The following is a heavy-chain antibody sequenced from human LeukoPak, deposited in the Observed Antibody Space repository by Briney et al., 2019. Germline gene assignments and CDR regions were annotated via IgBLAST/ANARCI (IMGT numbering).Heavy chain of an antibody. CDR1: GFTFSTYD. CDR3: ARDYIAYDPLDY. CDR2: ISSRSSSI. V-gene: IGHV3-21*01. D-gene: IGHD3-3*01. J-gene: IGHJ4*02. Sequence: PGGSLRLSCAASGFTFSTYDVNWVRQAPGKGLEWVSSISSRSSSIYYADSVKGRFTISRDNAKSSLYLQMNSLRAEDTAVYWCARDYIAYDPLDYWGQGTLVTVSS.